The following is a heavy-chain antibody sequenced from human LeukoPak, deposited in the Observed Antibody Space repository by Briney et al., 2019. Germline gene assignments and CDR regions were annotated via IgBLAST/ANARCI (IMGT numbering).Heavy chain of an antibody. Sequence: SETLSLTCTVSGGSISSSSYYWGWIRQPPGKGLERIGSIYYSGSTYYNPSLKSRVTISVDTSKNQFSLKLSSVTAADTAVYYCARLCSGGSCYEEDYFDYWGQGTLVTVSS. D-gene: IGHD2-15*01. CDR3: ARLCSGGSCYEEDYFDY. J-gene: IGHJ4*02. CDR1: GGSISSSSYY. CDR2: IYYSGST. V-gene: IGHV4-39*01.